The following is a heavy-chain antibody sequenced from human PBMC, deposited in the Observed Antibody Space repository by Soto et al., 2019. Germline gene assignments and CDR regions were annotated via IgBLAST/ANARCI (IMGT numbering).Heavy chain of an antibody. V-gene: IGHV4-4*02. CDR3: ASLPATSDFDY. J-gene: IGHJ4*02. CDR2: IYHSGST. CDR1: GGSISSSNW. D-gene: IGHD2-2*01. Sequence: PSETLSLTFPVSGGSISSSNWGRWFRQPPGKGLEWIGEIYHSGSTNYNPSLNSRVTISVDKSKNQFSLKLSSVTAADTAVYYCASLPATSDFDYWGQGTLVTVS.